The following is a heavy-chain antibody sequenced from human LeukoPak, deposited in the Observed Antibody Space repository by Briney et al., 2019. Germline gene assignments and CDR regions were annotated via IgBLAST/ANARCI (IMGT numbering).Heavy chain of an antibody. Sequence: PSETLSLTCSVSGGSISSSSHYWGWIRQPPGKGLEWIGSVYYNGDTYSSPSRKSRFTASAYTSNNHFSLRLSSVTAADTAVYYCARHKAGADHVEYWGQGILVTVSS. D-gene: IGHD6-19*01. J-gene: IGHJ4*02. V-gene: IGHV4-39*01. CDR1: GGSISSSSHY. CDR2: VYYNGDT. CDR3: ARHKAGADHVEY.